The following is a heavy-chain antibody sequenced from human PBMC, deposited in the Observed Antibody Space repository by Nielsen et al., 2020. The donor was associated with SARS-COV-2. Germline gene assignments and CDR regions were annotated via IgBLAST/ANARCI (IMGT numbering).Heavy chain of an antibody. CDR1: GDSVSSSSAA. V-gene: IGHV6-1*01. J-gene: IGHJ6*03. Sequence: SQTLSLTCAISGDSVSSSSAAWNWIRQSPSRGLEWLGRTYYRSKWYNDYAVSVKSRITINPDTSKNQFSLHLNSVTPEDTAVYYCAREYQLLSEESKSYYYYYYMDVWGKGTTVTVSS. D-gene: IGHD2-2*01. CDR3: AREYQLLSEESKSYYYYYYMDV. CDR2: TYYRSKWYN.